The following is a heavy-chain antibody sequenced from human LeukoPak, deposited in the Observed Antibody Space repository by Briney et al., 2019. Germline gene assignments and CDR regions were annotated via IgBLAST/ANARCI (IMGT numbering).Heavy chain of an antibody. V-gene: IGHV3-23*01. CDR1: GFTFSSYA. J-gene: IGHJ4*02. D-gene: IGHD3-10*01. CDR2: ISGNGGTT. Sequence: GSLRLSCAASGFTFSSYAMSWVRQAPGKGLEWVSSISGNGGTTWYADSVKGRFTISRDSSKNTLYLQLNSLRAEDTAVYYCAKSGQFDYWGQGTLVTVSS. CDR3: AKSGQFDY.